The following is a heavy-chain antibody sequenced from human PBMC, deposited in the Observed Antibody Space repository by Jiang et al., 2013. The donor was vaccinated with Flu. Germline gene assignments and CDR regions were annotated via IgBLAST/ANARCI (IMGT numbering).Heavy chain of an antibody. CDR1: GGSFSGYY. J-gene: IGHJ3*02. Sequence: LLKPSETLSLTCAVYGGSFSGYYWSWIRQSPGKGLEWIAYIYYSGDINYNPSLKSRVTISVDTSKNQFSLRVTPVTAADTAVYYCARHPSRGLEGEAFDIWGPGTVVTVSS. D-gene: IGHD3-10*01. CDR2: IYYSGDI. CDR3: ARHPSRGLEGEAFDI. V-gene: IGHV4-59*08.